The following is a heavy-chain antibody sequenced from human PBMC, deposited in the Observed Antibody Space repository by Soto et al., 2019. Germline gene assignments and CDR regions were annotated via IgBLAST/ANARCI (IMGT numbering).Heavy chain of an antibody. CDR1: GYTFTSYG. V-gene: IGHV1-18*01. Sequence: VKVSCKASGYTFTSYGISWVRQAPGQGLEWMGWISAYNGNTNYAQKLQGRVTMTTDTSTSTAYMELRSLRSDDTAVYYCARRFWSGYTSDYFDYWGQGTLVTVSS. D-gene: IGHD3-3*01. CDR2: ISAYNGNT. J-gene: IGHJ4*02. CDR3: ARRFWSGYTSDYFDY.